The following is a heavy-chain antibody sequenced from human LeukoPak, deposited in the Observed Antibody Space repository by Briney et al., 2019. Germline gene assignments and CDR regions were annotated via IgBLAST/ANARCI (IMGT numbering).Heavy chain of an antibody. J-gene: IGHJ4*02. CDR2: ISYDGNYK. V-gene: IGHV3-30*04. D-gene: IGHD5/OR15-5a*01. CDR3: AKDKVSGPTLLDY. CDR1: EFTFSNYA. Sequence: PGRSLRLSCAASEFTFSNYAMHWVRQAPGKGLEWVAVISYDGNYKNLADSVKGRFTISRDNSKNTLYLQMYSLRTEDTAVYYCAKDKVSGPTLLDYWGQGILVTVSS.